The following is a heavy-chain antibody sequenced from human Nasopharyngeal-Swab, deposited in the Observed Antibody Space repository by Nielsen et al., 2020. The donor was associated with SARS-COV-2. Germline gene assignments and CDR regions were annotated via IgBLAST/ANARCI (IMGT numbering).Heavy chain of an antibody. V-gene: IGHV3-48*02. Sequence: GESLKISCVASGFTFSSSTMNWVRRAPGRGLEWIAYINSSSSSIYYAESVKGRFTISRDNARNTLFLQMNSLRDEDTAAYYCARPTSVAQRAQAYWGQGTLVTVSS. CDR1: GFTFSSST. CDR3: ARPTSVAQRAQAY. J-gene: IGHJ4*02. D-gene: IGHD4-23*01. CDR2: INSSSSSI.